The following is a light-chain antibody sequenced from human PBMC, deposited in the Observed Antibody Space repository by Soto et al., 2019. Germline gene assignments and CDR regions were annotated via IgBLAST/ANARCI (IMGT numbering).Light chain of an antibody. CDR1: QDNRNS. CDR2: AAS. J-gene: IGKJ4*01. CDR3: LQHSVYPLT. Sequence: DIQMTQSPSSLSASVGDRVTITCRASQDNRNSLGWFQQKPGKAPKRLIYAASTLESGVPSSFSGSAYGTEFTLIFSSLQPEDFATYFCLQHSVYPLTFGGGTRVEIK. V-gene: IGKV1-17*01.